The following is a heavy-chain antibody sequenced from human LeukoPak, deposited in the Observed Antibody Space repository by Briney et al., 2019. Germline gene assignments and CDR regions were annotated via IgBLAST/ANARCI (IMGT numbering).Heavy chain of an antibody. V-gene: IGHV5-10-1*01. Sequence: GESLTIYCNVPGYSLTSDCISWVRHMRGKGLEWMGRIDPSDSYTKYSPSFQGHVTISAHKSISTAYLKWSSLKASDTAMYYCARHPTYASGSLLFVYWGEGSLVTVSS. D-gene: IGHD3-10*01. CDR1: GYSLTSDC. CDR3: ARHPTYASGSLLFVY. CDR2: IDPSDSYT. J-gene: IGHJ4*02.